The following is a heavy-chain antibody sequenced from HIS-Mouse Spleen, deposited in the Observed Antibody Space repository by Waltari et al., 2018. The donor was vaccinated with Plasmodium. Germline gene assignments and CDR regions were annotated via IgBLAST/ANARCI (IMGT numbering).Heavy chain of an antibody. CDR1: GFTFSSYW. Sequence: EVQLVESGGGLVQPGGSLRLSCAASGFTFSSYWMSWVRQAPVKWLEWGANINQEASRNYLVDSVQGRFTISRANAKTSLYLQMNSLRAEDTAVYYCASSWYWYFDRWGRGTLVTVSS. D-gene: IGHD6-13*01. CDR2: INQEASRN. CDR3: ASSWYWYFDR. J-gene: IGHJ2*01. V-gene: IGHV3-7*01.